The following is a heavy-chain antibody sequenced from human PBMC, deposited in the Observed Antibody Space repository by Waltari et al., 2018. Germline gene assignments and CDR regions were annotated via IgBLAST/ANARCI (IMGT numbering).Heavy chain of an antibody. CDR1: GFPFSSYW. J-gene: IGHJ4*02. V-gene: IGHV3-74*01. Sequence: EVQLVESGGGLVQPGGSLRLSCAASGFPFSSYWMDWVRQGPGNGLVWVSRINSDGSSTNYADSVKGRFTISRDNANNTLFLQMNSLRAEDTAEYYCAREGSGWDYWGQGTLLTVSS. D-gene: IGHD6-19*01. CDR2: INSDGSST. CDR3: AREGSGWDY.